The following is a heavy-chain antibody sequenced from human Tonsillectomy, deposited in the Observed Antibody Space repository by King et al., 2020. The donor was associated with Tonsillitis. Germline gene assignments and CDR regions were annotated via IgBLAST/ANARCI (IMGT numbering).Heavy chain of an antibody. V-gene: IGHV4-59*01. D-gene: IGHD2-15*01. J-gene: IGHJ5*02. CDR2: IYYSRST. Sequence: QLQESGPGLVKPSKTLSLTCTVSGGYTSTYYWNWIRQPPGKGLEWIGYIYYSRSTKYNPSLKSRVTISLDMSKNQFSLKLGSVTAADTAVYFCARELMGLLGGWFDPWGQGTLVTVSS. CDR3: ARELMGLLGGWFDP. CDR1: GGYTSTYY.